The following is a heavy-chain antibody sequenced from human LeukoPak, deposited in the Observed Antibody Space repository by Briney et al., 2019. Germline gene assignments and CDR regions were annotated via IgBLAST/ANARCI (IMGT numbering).Heavy chain of an antibody. CDR2: IYSGGST. Sequence: GGSLRLSCAASGFTFSSYWMSWVRQAPGKGLEWVSVIYSGGSTYYADSVKGRFTISRDNSKNTLYLQMNSLRAEDTAVYYCAKDALLWFGELLSYFDYWGQGTLVTVSS. V-gene: IGHV3-53*01. D-gene: IGHD3-10*01. CDR1: GFTFSSYW. J-gene: IGHJ4*02. CDR3: AKDALLWFGELLSYFDY.